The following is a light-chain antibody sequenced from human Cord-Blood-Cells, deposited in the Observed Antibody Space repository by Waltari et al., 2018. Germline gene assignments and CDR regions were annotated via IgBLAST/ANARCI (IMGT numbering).Light chain of an antibody. Sequence: DIQLTNSPSFLSASVGNRVTITCRPSQGISSYLAWYQQKPGKAPKILIYAASTLQSGVPSRFSGSGSGTEFTLTISSLQPEDFATYYCQQLNSYSYSFGQGTKLEIK. CDR3: QQLNSYSYS. V-gene: IGKV1-9*01. CDR1: QGISSY. CDR2: AAS. J-gene: IGKJ2*03.